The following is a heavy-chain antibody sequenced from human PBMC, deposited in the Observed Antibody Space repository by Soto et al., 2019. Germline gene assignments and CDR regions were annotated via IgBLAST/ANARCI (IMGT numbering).Heavy chain of an antibody. CDR3: ERRRDGYHAWDH. Sequence: KASETLSLTCTVSGGSISPYYWSWIRQPPGKGLEWIACIYYSGSTSYNPSLKSRVTISVNTSKNQLSLKLSSVTAADTAVYYCERRRDGYHAWDHWGQGTLVTVSS. CDR1: GGSISPYY. J-gene: IGHJ4*02. V-gene: IGHV4-59*01. D-gene: IGHD5-12*01. CDR2: IYYSGST.